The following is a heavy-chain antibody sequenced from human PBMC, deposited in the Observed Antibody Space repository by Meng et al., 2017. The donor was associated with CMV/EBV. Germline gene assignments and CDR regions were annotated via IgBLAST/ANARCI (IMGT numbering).Heavy chain of an antibody. CDR3: ARTGKAAAGHNWLDP. D-gene: IGHD6-13*01. J-gene: IGHJ5*02. CDR2: IYYSGST. V-gene: IGHV4-31*02. Sequence: GSISSGGYYWSWIRQHPGKGLEWIGYIYYSGSTYYNPSLKSRVTISVDTSKNQFSLKLSSVTAADTAVYYCARTGKAAAGHNWLDPWGQGTLVTVSS. CDR1: GSISSGGYY.